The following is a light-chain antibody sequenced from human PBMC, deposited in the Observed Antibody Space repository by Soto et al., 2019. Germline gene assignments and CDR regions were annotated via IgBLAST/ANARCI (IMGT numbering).Light chain of an antibody. CDR1: TSNIGHNY. Sequence: LTQPPSASGTPGQRVTISCSGTTSNIGHNYVCWYQQLPGSTPKLLILRSDQRPSGVPDRFSGSKSGTSASLTIGGLRSEDEADYYCASWDDTLSGFVFGTGTKLTVL. J-gene: IGLJ1*01. CDR2: RSD. V-gene: IGLV1-47*01. CDR3: ASWDDTLSGFV.